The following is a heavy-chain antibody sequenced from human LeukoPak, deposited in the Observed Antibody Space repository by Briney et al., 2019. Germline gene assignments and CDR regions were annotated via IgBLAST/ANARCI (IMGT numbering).Heavy chain of an antibody. V-gene: IGHV4-34*01. Sequence: SETLSLTCAVYGGSFSGYYWIWIRQPPGKGLEWIGEINHSGSTNYNPSLKSRVTISVDTSKNQFSLKLSSVTAADTAVYYSRGSNYSYGLDYWGQGTLVTVSS. D-gene: IGHD5-18*01. CDR2: INHSGST. J-gene: IGHJ4*02. CDR3: RGSNYSYGLDY. CDR1: GGSFSGYY.